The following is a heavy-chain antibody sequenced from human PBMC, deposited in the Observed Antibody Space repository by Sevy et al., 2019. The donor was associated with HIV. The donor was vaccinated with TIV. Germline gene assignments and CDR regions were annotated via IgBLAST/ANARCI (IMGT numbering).Heavy chain of an antibody. CDR3: ARARYCISTSCYGGEFDY. CDR2: ISYDGSNK. J-gene: IGHJ4*02. V-gene: IGHV3-30-3*01. CDR1: GFTFSSYA. Sequence: GALRLSCAASGFTFSSYAMHWVRQAPGKGQEWVAVISYDGSNKYYADSVKGRFTISRDNSKNTLYLQMNSLRAEDTAVYYCARARYCISTSCYGGEFDYWGQGTLVTVSS. D-gene: IGHD2-2*01.